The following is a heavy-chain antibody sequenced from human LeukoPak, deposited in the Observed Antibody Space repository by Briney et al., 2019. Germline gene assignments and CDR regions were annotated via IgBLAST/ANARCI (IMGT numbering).Heavy chain of an antibody. CDR1: GGSLSNYD. Sequence: SETLSLTCTVSGGSLSNYDWNWVPQPVRQGVEGIGRIYASGSTNYNPSLKSRVTISMDKSKNHLSLNLKSVTAADTGFYYCARDFYGDDGHHPFDYWGQGSQVTVSS. V-gene: IGHV4-4*07. CDR3: ARDFYGDDGHHPFDY. D-gene: IGHD2/OR15-2a*01. CDR2: IYASGST. J-gene: IGHJ4*02.